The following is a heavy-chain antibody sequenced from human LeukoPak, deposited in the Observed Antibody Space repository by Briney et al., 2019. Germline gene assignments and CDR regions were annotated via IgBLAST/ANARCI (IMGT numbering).Heavy chain of an antibody. CDR3: ARARRIAVAGTGEYYFDY. J-gene: IGHJ4*02. D-gene: IGHD6-19*01. V-gene: IGHV1-69*04. Sequence: SVKVSCKASGGTFSSYAISWVRQAPGQGLEWTGRIIPILGIANYAQKFQGRVTITADKSTSTAYMELSSLRSEDTAVYYCARARRIAVAGTGEYYFDYWGQGTLVTVSS. CDR1: GGTFSSYA. CDR2: IIPILGIA.